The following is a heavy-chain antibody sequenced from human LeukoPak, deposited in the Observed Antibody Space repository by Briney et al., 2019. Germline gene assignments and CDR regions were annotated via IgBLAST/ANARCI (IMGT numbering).Heavy chain of an antibody. CDR2: IYHSGST. Sequence: SETLSLTCTVSGGSISSGYYWGWIRQPPGKGLEWIGSIYHSGSTYYNPSLKSRVTISVDTSKNQFSLKLSSVTAADTAVYYCARAPYYDSSGYTDYWGQGTLVTVSS. CDR1: GGSISSGYY. D-gene: IGHD3-22*01. V-gene: IGHV4-38-2*02. J-gene: IGHJ4*02. CDR3: ARAPYYDSSGYTDY.